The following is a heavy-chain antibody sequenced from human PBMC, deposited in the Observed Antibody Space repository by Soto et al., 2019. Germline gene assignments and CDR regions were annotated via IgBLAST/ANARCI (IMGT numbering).Heavy chain of an antibody. CDR1: GFTVSSNY. CDR2: ISGSGGST. V-gene: IGHV3-23*01. CDR3: AKDRGSGNYYYGMDV. Sequence: PGGSLRLSCAASGFTVSSNYMSWVRQAPGKGLEWVSAISGSGGSTYYADSVKGRFTISRDNSKNTLYLQMNSLRAEDTAVYYCAKDRGSGNYYYGMDVWGQGTTVTVSS. J-gene: IGHJ6*02. D-gene: IGHD6-19*01.